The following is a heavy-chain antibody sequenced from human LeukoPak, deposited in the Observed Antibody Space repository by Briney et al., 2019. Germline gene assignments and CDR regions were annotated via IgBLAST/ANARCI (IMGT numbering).Heavy chain of an antibody. CDR3: ARGGTTVTPGLLWFDP. J-gene: IGHJ5*02. CDR2: IYYRGST. Sequence: SETLSLTCTVSGGSINNYYWSWIRQPPGKGLEWIGYIYYRGSTKYNPSLKSRVTISVDTSKNQFSLKLSSVTAADTAVYYCARGGTTVTPGLLWFDPWGQGTLVTVSS. CDR1: GGSINNYY. D-gene: IGHD4-17*01. V-gene: IGHV4-59*01.